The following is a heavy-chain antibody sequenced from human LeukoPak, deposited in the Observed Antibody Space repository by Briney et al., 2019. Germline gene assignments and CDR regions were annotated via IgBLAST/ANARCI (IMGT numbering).Heavy chain of an antibody. CDR2: IYPGDSDT. CDR1: GYSFTSYW. Sequence: GESLKISCKGSGYSFTSYWIGWVRQMPGKGLEWMGIIYPGDSDTRYSPSFQGQVTISADKSISTAYLQWSSLKASDTAMYYCARPPQRGYFTQKYFQHWGQGTLVTVSS. CDR3: ARPPQRGYFTQKYFQH. V-gene: IGHV5-51*01. D-gene: IGHD1-1*01. J-gene: IGHJ1*01.